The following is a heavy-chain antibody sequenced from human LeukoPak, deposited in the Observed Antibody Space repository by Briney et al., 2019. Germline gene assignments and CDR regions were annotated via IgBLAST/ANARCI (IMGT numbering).Heavy chain of an antibody. J-gene: IGHJ4*02. V-gene: IGHV1-69*13. CDR1: GGTSSSYA. CDR3: ARTQYSSGWLNFDY. CDR2: IIPIFGTA. D-gene: IGHD6-19*01. Sequence: ASVKVSCKASGGTSSSYAISWVRQAPGQGLEWMGGIIPIFGTANYAQKFQGRVTTTADESTSTAYMELSSLRSEDTAVYYCARTQYSSGWLNFDYWGQGTLVTVSS.